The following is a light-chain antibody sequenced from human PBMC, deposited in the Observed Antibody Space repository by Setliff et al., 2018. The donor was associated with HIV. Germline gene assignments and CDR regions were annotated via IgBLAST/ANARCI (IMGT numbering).Light chain of an antibody. J-gene: IGLJ1*01. V-gene: IGLV2-14*01. CDR2: EVT. Sequence: QSALTQPASVSGSPGQSITISCTGTSSDIGAYNYVSWYQQHPGKAPKLMIYEVTNRPSGVSNRFSGSKSGNTASLTISGLQAEDEADYYCKSYTGSSPLYVFGTGTKVTVL. CDR3: KSYTGSSPLYV. CDR1: SSDIGAYNY.